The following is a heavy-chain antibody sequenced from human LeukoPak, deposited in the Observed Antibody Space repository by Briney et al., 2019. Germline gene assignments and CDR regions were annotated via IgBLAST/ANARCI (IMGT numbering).Heavy chain of an antibody. J-gene: IGHJ4*02. CDR1: GFTFSNYA. D-gene: IGHD2-15*01. V-gene: IGHV3-23*01. Sequence: GGSLRLSCAASGFTFSNYAMYWVRQAPGKGLEWVSAIPSSGGTTYYADSVKGRFTISRDNSKNTLYLQMTSLRAEDTAVYYCAKRLTSEACYDYWGQGTLVTVSS. CDR3: AKRLTSEACYDY. CDR2: IPSSGGTT.